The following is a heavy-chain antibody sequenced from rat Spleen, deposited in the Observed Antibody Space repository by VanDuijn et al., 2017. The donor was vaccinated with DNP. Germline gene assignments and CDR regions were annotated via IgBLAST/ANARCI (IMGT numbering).Heavy chain of an antibody. CDR1: GFIFSNFW. CDR2: ISYDGSST. CDR3: TRQGPSYYFDY. V-gene: IGHV5-29*01. Sequence: EVQLVESGGGPVQPGRSLKLSCVASGFIFSNFWMTWVRQAPTKGLEWVATISYDGSSTYYRDSVKGRFTISRDNTKSTLYLQMDSLRSEDTATYYCTRQGPSYYFDYWGQGVMVTVSS. J-gene: IGHJ2*01.